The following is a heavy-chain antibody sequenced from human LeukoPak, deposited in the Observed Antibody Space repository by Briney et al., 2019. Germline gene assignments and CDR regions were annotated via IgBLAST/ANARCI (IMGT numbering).Heavy chain of an antibody. Sequence: GGSLRLSCAASGFTFSTNAMTWVRQAPGKGLEWVSAISGSGGSTYYADSVKGRFTISRDNSKNTLYLQMNSLRAEDTAVYYCAKDEWEWWYFDYWGQGTLVTVSS. J-gene: IGHJ4*02. CDR1: GFTFSTNA. CDR2: ISGSGGST. D-gene: IGHD1-26*01. V-gene: IGHV3-23*01. CDR3: AKDEWEWWYFDY.